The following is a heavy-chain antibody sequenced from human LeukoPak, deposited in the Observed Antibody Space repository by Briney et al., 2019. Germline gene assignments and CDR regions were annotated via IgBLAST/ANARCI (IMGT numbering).Heavy chain of an antibody. V-gene: IGHV4-39*01. CDR3: ARHYLAAAGSSDY. J-gene: IGHJ4*02. Sequence: SETLSLTCTVSGGSISSSSYYWGWIRQSPEKGLEWIGSIYYSGSTYYNPSLKSRVTISVDTSKNQFSLKLSSVTAADTAVYYCARHYLAAAGSSDYWGQGTLVTVSS. CDR2: IYYSGST. CDR1: GGSISSSSYY. D-gene: IGHD6-13*01.